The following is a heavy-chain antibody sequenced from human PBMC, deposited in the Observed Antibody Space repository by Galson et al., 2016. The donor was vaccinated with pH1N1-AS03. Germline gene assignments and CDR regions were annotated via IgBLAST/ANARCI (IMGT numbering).Heavy chain of an antibody. J-gene: IGHJ3*02. CDR2: LFSSGNT. CDR3: ARAEFRNDEGAFDI. CDR1: GGSISSGYYY. D-gene: IGHD1-1*01. Sequence: TLSLTCTVSGGSISSGYYYWTWIRQPAGKGLEWIGHLFSSGNTNYNPSLKSRVTISVDPSKNQFSLKLNSVTAADAAVYYCARAEFRNDEGAFDIWGQGTMLTVSS. V-gene: IGHV4-61*09.